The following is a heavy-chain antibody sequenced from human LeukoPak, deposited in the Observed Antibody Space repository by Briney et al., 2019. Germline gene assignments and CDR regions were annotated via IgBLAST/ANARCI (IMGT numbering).Heavy chain of an antibody. CDR3: ARRGANSGSYSHFDL. J-gene: IGHJ2*01. Sequence: SETLSLTCTVSGGSISNYYWSWIRQPPGKGLEWIGYIYYSGNTNYNPSLKSRVTISVDTSKNQFSLKLSSLTAADTAVYYCARRGANSGSYSHFDLWGRGTLVTVSS. V-gene: IGHV4-59*01. CDR1: GGSISNYY. D-gene: IGHD1-26*01. CDR2: IYYSGNT.